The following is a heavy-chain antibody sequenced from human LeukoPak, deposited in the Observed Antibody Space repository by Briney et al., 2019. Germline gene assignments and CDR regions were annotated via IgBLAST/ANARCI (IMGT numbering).Heavy chain of an antibody. V-gene: IGHV4-34*01. CDR3: ARGRYYYGSGSYFDY. Sequence: SETLSLTCAVYGGSFSGYYWSWIREPPGKGLEWIGEINHSGSTNYNLSLKSRVTTSVDTSKNQFSLKLSSVTAADTAVYYCARGRYYYGSGSYFDYWGQGTLVTVSS. D-gene: IGHD3-10*01. CDR1: GGSFSGYY. J-gene: IGHJ4*02. CDR2: INHSGST.